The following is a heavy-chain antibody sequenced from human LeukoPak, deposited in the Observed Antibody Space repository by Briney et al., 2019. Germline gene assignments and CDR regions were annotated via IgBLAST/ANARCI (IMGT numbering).Heavy chain of an antibody. D-gene: IGHD5-18*01. J-gene: IGHJ4*02. CDR2: IIPILGIA. V-gene: IGHV1-69*04. Sequence: SVKVSCKASGGTFSSYAISWVRQAPGQGLEWKGRIIPILGIANYAQKFQGRVTITADKSTSTAYMELSSLRSEDTAVYYCARGAGYSYGPFDYWGQGTLVTVSS. CDR3: ARGAGYSYGPFDY. CDR1: GGTFSSYA.